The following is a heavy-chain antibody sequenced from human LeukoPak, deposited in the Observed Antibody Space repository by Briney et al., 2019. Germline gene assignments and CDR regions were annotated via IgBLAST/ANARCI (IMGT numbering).Heavy chain of an antibody. V-gene: IGHV1-2*02. D-gene: IGHD2-15*01. CDR2: INPSSGGA. CDR1: GYTFTGYY. Sequence: ASVKVSCKPSGYTFTGYYMHWVRQAPGQGLEWMGWINPSSGGANYPQKFQGRVTMTRDTSLSTAYMELSGLRSDDTAVYYCARGVVAATFYYYMDVWDKGTTVTVSS. J-gene: IGHJ6*03. CDR3: ARGVVAATFYYYMDV.